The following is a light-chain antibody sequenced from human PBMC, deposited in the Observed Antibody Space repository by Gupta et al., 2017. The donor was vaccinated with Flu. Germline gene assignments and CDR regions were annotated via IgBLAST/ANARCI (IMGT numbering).Light chain of an antibody. CDR3: MQGAHWPWA. V-gene: IGKV2-30*01. CDR2: LVS. CDR1: QGLVYSDENTY. J-gene: IGKJ1*01. Sequence: DVVMTQSPLSLAVTLGQRASISCRSSQGLVYSDENTYLHWFQQRPGQSPRRLIYLVSNRDSGVPDKFSGSGSGTDFTLKISRVEAEDIGVYFCMQGAHWPWAFGQGTKLEIK.